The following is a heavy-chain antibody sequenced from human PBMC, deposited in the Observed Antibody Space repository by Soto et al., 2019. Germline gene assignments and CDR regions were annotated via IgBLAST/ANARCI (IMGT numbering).Heavy chain of an antibody. Sequence: EVQLLESGGGLVQPGGSLRLSCAASGFTFSNYAMNWVRQAPGKGLEWVSVISGSGGSTYYADSVKGRFTISRDNSKNTLYVRMNSLRAEDTAVYYCARRSSGWYFDYWGQGTLVTVSS. CDR1: GFTFSNYA. CDR2: ISGSGGST. CDR3: ARRSSGWYFDY. D-gene: IGHD6-19*01. J-gene: IGHJ4*02. V-gene: IGHV3-23*01.